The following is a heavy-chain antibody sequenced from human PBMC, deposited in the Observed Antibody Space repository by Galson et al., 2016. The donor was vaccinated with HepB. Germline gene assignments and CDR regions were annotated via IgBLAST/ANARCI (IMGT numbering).Heavy chain of an antibody. CDR2: ISWDGRSP. D-gene: IGHD3-10*01. V-gene: IGHV3-43*01. CDR3: GKDWGSLWESSGKGMDV. CDR1: GFTFDDYT. Sequence: SLRLSCAASGFTFDDYTMHWVRQAPGKGLEWVALISWDGRSPDYADSVRGRFTISRDNRQNLLYLQMNDLTSEDTALYYCGKDWGSLWESSGKGMDVWGQGTRVIVSS. J-gene: IGHJ6*02.